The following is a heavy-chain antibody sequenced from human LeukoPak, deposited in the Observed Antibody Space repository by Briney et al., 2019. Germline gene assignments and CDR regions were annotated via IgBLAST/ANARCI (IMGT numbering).Heavy chain of an antibody. V-gene: IGHV3-33*01. D-gene: IGHD2-2*01. Sequence: PGGSLRLSCAASGFTFSSYGMRWVRQAPGKGLEWVAVIWYDGSNKYYADSVKGRFTISRDNSKNTLYLQMNSLRAEDTAVYYCARDHCSSTSCSLDYWGQGTLVTVSS. CDR2: IWYDGSNK. CDR3: ARDHCSSTSCSLDY. CDR1: GFTFSSYG. J-gene: IGHJ4*02.